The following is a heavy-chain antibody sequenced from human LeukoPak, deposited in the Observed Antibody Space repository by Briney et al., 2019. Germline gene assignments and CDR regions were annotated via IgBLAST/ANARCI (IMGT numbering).Heavy chain of an antibody. CDR3: ARGGGYEMPRVLDY. Sequence: SETLSLTCTVPGGSMSSYYWSWIRQPPGRGLEWIGYIYYSGSTNYNPSLKSRVTMSVDTSKNQFSLKVTSVNAADTAVYYCARGGGYEMPRVLDYWGQGTLVTVSS. CDR2: IYYSGST. J-gene: IGHJ4*02. D-gene: IGHD5-12*01. V-gene: IGHV4-59*01. CDR1: GGSMSSYY.